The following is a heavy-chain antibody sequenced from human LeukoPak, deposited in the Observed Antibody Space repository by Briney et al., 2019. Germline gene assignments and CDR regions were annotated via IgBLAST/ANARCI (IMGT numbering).Heavy chain of an antibody. D-gene: IGHD3-16*01. CDR3: ARQVKVGGLIGYYFDL. Sequence: SETLSLTCTVSGGSISSSAYYWGWIRQPPGKGLEWIGSIYYSGSTYYNPSPKSRVTISVDTSKNQFSLKLSSVTAADTAVYHCARQVKVGGLIGYYFDLWGQGTLVTVSS. J-gene: IGHJ4*02. V-gene: IGHV4-39*01. CDR1: GGSISSSAYY. CDR2: IYYSGST.